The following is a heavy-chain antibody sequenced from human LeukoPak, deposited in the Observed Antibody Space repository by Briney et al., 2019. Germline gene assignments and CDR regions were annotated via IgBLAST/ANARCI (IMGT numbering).Heavy chain of an antibody. V-gene: IGHV3-48*01. CDR2: ISSSSSTI. CDR3: ARDGIGYCSGGSCYFGLERLYYYYYMDV. CDR1: GFTFSSYS. D-gene: IGHD2-15*01. J-gene: IGHJ6*03. Sequence: AGGSLRLSCAASGFTFSSYSMNWVRQAPGKGLEWVSYISSSSSTIYYADSVKGRFTISRDNAKNSLYLQMNSLRAEDTAVYYCARDGIGYCSGGSCYFGLERLYYYYYMDVWGKGTTVTVSS.